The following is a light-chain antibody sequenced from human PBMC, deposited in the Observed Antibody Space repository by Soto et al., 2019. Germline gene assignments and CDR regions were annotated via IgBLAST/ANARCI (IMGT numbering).Light chain of an antibody. Sequence: QSALTQPASVSGSPGQSITISCTGTYSDIGNYNYVSWYQQHPGKAPKLMIYYVNNRPSGISVRFSGSKSGNTASLTISGLQAEDEADYYCSSYTTTSTYVFGTGTKVTVL. CDR1: YSDIGNYNY. CDR3: SSYTTTSTYV. CDR2: YVN. V-gene: IGLV2-14*03. J-gene: IGLJ1*01.